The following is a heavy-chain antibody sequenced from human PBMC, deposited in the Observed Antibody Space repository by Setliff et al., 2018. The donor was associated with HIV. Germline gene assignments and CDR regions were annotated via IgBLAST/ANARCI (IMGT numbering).Heavy chain of an antibody. D-gene: IGHD1-20*01. CDR2: ISTYNGNT. CDR1: GYTFTTYG. CDR3: ARDWSSNWTNYFDY. Sequence: ASVKVSCKASGYTFTTYGINWARQAPGQGLEWMGWISTYNGNTNYAQKFQGRVTMTTDTSSNTAYMELRSLRSDDTAMYYCARDWSSNWTNYFDYWGRGTLVTVSS. V-gene: IGHV1-18*01. J-gene: IGHJ4*02.